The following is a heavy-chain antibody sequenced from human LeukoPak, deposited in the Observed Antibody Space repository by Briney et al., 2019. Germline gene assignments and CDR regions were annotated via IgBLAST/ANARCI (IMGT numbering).Heavy chain of an antibody. J-gene: IGHJ4*02. V-gene: IGHV4-38-2*01. Sequence: SETLSLTCAVSGYSISSGYYWGWIRQPPGKGLEWIGSIYHSGSTYYNPSLKSRVTISVDTSKNQFSLKLSSVTAADTAVYYCARVLWLGGKFVYWGQGNLVTVSS. CDR1: GYSISSGYY. CDR2: IYHSGST. D-gene: IGHD3-10*01. CDR3: ARVLWLGGKFVY.